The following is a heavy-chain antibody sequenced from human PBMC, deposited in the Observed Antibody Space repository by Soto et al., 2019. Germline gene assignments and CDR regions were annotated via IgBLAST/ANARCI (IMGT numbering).Heavy chain of an antibody. Sequence: AWETLSLTCTVSGGSISGSYWSWIRQTPGKVLEWVGYIHYSGSTNYNPSLKSRVTMSVDSAKNQFSLQLSSVTAADTAVYFCTKSSRTDAEGYSFDYWGQGALVTVSS. J-gene: IGHJ4*02. CDR1: GGSISGSY. V-gene: IGHV4-59*01. CDR2: IHYSGST. CDR3: TKSSRTDAEGYSFDY. D-gene: IGHD2-15*01.